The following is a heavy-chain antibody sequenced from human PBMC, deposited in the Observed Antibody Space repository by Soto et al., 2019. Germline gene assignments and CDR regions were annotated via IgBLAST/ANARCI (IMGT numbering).Heavy chain of an antibody. CDR3: ARAATCRAGHFYHFAY. J-gene: IGHJ4*02. CDR2: IGTSYCDT. Sequence: EVQLLESGGGLVQPGESLRLSCAASGFAFSSYAMAWVRQAPGKGLEWVCAIGTSYCDTYYGDSVKGRFTVSRDNSKQTLFLQMDTPRAEDTAVYYCARAATCRAGHFYHFAYWGQGALVIVSS. CDR1: GFAFSSYA. D-gene: IGHD6-13*01. V-gene: IGHV3-23*01.